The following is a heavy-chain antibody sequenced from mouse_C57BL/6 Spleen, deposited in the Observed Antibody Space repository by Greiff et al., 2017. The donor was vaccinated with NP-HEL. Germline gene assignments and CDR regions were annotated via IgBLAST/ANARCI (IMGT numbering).Heavy chain of an antibody. CDR2: IDPNSGGT. D-gene: IGHD1-1*01. CDR3: AKLSIYYGSSYPAYAMDY. V-gene: IGHV1-72*01. J-gene: IGHJ4*01. Sequence: VQLQQPGAELVKPGASVKLSCKASGYTFTSYWMPWVKQRPGQGLEWIGRIDPNSGGTKYNEKFKSKATLTVDKPSSTAYMQLSSLTSEDSAVYYWAKLSIYYGSSYPAYAMDYWGQGTSVTVSS. CDR1: GYTFTSYW.